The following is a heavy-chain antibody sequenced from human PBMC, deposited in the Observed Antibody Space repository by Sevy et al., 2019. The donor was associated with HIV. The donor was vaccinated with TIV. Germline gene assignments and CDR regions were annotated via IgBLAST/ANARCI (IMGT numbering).Heavy chain of an antibody. J-gene: IGHJ6*02. D-gene: IGHD3-10*01. CDR1: GGSISSYY. V-gene: IGHV4-59*01. CDR2: IYYSGST. CDR3: ARGLVRGFIGMDV. Sequence: SETLSLTCTVSGGSISSYYRSWIRQPPGKGLEWIGYIYYSGSTNYNPSLKSRVTISVDTSKNQFSLKLSSVTAADTAVYYCARGLVRGFIGMDVWGQGTTVTVSS.